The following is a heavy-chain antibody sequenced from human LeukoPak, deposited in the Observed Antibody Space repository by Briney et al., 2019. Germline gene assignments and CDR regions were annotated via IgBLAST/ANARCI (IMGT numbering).Heavy chain of an antibody. Sequence: GSLRLSXXXSGFTFXGFWLSWVRQAPGKGLEWVASIKHDEIERYYVDSVKGRFTISREKAKKSRFVQMNSLRVEDTAVYYCARGDYYDNAELYWGQGTLVTVSS. CDR3: ARGDYYDNAELY. D-gene: IGHD3-22*01. CDR2: IKHDEIER. V-gene: IGHV3-7*01. J-gene: IGHJ4*02. CDR1: GFTFXGFW.